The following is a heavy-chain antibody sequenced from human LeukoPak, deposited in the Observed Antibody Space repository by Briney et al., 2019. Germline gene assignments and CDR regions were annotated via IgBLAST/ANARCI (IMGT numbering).Heavy chain of an antibody. Sequence: PSETLSLTCTVSGGSISSYYWSWIRQPPGKRLEWIGRIYYSGSTNYNPSLKSQVTISVDTSKNQFSLKLSSVTAADTAVYYCASRSSIWSGYQDTLYYFDSWGQGALVTVSS. J-gene: IGHJ4*02. CDR3: ASRSSIWSGYQDTLYYFDS. V-gene: IGHV4-59*01. CDR2: IYYSGST. CDR1: GGSISSYY. D-gene: IGHD3-3*01.